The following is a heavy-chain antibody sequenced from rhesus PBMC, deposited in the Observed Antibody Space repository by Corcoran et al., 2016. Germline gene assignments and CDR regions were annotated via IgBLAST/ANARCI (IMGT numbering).Heavy chain of an antibody. V-gene: IGHV4-165*01. CDR2: ISGSSGST. CDR3: AREYSSGWYAIDY. D-gene: IGHD6-31*01. CDR1: GGSFSGYY. J-gene: IGHJ4*01. Sequence: QVQLQESGPGLVKPSETLSLTCAVSGGSFSGYYGGWIRQPPGKGLEWIGYISGSSGSTDSTPSLTSRVTISTDTSKNQFSLKLSSVTAADTAVYYCAREYSSGWYAIDYWGQGVLVTVSS.